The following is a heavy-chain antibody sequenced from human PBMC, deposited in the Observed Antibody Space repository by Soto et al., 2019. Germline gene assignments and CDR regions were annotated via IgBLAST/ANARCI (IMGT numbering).Heavy chain of an antibody. CDR1: GFTFSPYT. CDR2: ISYDGSDK. Sequence: QVQLVESGGGVVQPGRSLRLSCAASGFTFSPYTMHWVRQTPGKGLEWVAVISYDGSDKYYAGSVRGRFTISRDNSKKRLFFPKKRPEAEGKALYYGAEGGGFCGGDLYKGGIDYWGQGALVTVSS. D-gene: IGHD2-21*02. J-gene: IGHJ4*02. CDR3: AEGGGFCGGDLYKGGIDY. V-gene: IGHV3-30*14.